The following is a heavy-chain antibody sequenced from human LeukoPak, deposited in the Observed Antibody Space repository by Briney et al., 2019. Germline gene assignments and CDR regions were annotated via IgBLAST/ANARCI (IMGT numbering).Heavy chain of an antibody. CDR2: IIPIFGTA. CDR3: ARGWLAETTVVTPYNY. Sequence: GALVKVSCKASGGTFSSYAISWVRQAPGQGLEWMGGIIPIFGTANYAQKFQGRVTITADESTSTAYMELSSLRSEDTAVYYCARGWLAETTVVTPYNYWGQGTLVTVSS. V-gene: IGHV1-69*13. J-gene: IGHJ4*02. CDR1: GGTFSSYA. D-gene: IGHD4-23*01.